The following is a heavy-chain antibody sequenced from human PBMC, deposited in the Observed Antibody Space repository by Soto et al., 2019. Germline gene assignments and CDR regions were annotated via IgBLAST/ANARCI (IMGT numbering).Heavy chain of an antibody. Sequence: QVQLVESGGGVVQPGRALRLSCAASGFTFSSYAMHWVSQAPGKGLEWVAVISYDGSNKYYADSVKGRFTVSRDNSKSTLYLQMDSRRAADTAVYFCAREPFRSTRTYSVMDVWGQGTTVTVSS. CDR2: ISYDGSNK. CDR1: GFTFSSYA. V-gene: IGHV3-30-3*01. J-gene: IGHJ6*02. CDR3: AREPFRSTRTYSVMDV. D-gene: IGHD2-2*01.